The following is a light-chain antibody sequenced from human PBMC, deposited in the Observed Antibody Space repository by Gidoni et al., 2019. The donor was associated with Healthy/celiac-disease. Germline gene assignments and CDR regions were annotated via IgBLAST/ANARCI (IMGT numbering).Light chain of an antibody. CDR2: GAS. CDR1: QSVSSN. Sequence: DIVMTQSPSTLSVSPGERATLSCRASQSVSSNLAWYQQKPGQAPRLLIYGASTRATGIPARFSGRGSGTEFTLTISSLQSEDLAVYYCQQYNNWPRTFXXXTKLEIK. V-gene: IGKV3-15*01. CDR3: QQYNNWPRT. J-gene: IGKJ2*01.